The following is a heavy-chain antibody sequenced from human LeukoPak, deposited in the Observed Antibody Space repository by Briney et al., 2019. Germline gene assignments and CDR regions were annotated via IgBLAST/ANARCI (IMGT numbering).Heavy chain of an antibody. D-gene: IGHD3-10*01. CDR3: ARAHYYGSCDY. CDR2: ISYDGSNK. CDR1: GFTFSSYA. V-gene: IGHV3-30*04. Sequence: PGRSLRLSCAASGFTFSSYAMHWVRQAPGKGLEWVAVISYDGSNKYYADSVKGRFTISRDNSKNTLYLQMNSLRAEDTAVYYCARAHYYGSCDYWGQGTLVTVSS. J-gene: IGHJ4*02.